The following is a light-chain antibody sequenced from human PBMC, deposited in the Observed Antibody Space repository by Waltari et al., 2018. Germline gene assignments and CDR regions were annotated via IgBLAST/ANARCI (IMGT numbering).Light chain of an antibody. V-gene: IGLV1-44*01. CDR3: AAWDDSLNAPCV. CDR2: SNN. Sequence: QSVLTQPPSASGTPGQRVTIYCSGSSSNIGSNTVNWYQQLPGTAPKLLIYSNNQRPSGVPDRFSGSKSGTSASLTISGLQSEDEADYSCAAWDDSLNAPCVFGGGTKLTVL. J-gene: IGLJ3*02. CDR1: SSNIGSNT.